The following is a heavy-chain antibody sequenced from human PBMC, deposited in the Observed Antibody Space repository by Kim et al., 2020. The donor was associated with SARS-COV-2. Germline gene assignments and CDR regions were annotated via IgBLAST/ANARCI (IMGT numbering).Heavy chain of an antibody. D-gene: IGHD2-15*01. CDR2: IYDSGST. J-gene: IGHJ5*02. CDR1: GGSISSSSYY. CDR3: ARAARYCSGGSCYSGKFDP. V-gene: IGHV4-39*07. Sequence: SETLSLTCTVSGGSISSSSYYWGWIRQPPGKGLEWIGSIYDSGSTYYNPSLKSRVTISVDTSKNQFSLKLSSVTAADTAVYYCARAARYCSGGSCYSGKFDPWGQGTLVTVSS.